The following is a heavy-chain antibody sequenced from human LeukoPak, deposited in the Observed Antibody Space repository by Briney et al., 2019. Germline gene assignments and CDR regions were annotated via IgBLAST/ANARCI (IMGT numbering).Heavy chain of an antibody. CDR2: IYYSGST. CDR3: ARESGGDEQLVAGPYMDV. V-gene: IGHV4-59*12. CDR1: GGSISSYY. J-gene: IGHJ6*03. Sequence: SETLSLTCTVSGGSISSYYWSWIRQPPGKGLEWIGYIYYSGSTNYNPSLKSRVTISVDTSKNQFSLKLSSVTAADTAVYYCARESGGDEQLVAGPYMDVWGKGTTVTVSS. D-gene: IGHD6-6*01.